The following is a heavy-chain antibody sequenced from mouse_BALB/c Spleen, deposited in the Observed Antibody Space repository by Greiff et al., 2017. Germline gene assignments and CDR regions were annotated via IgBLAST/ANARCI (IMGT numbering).Heavy chain of an antibody. J-gene: IGHJ2*01. CDR3: AGGDY. Sequence: VQLQQSGAELARPGASVKLSCKASGYTFTSYWMQWVKQRPGQGLEWIGAIYPGDGDTRYTQKFKGKATLTADKSSSTAYMQLSSLASEDSAVYYCAGGDYWGQGTTLTVSS. CDR2: IYPGDGDT. CDR1: GYTFTSYW. V-gene: IGHV1-87*01.